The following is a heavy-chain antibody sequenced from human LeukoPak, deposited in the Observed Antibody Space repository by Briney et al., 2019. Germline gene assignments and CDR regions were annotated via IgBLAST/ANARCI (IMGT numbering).Heavy chain of an antibody. D-gene: IGHD6-6*01. J-gene: IGHJ4*02. CDR2: IDWDDDK. CDR3: ARISPYSSSGVFDY. CDR1: GFSLSTSGMC. V-gene: IGHV2-70*11. Sequence: SGPALVKPTQTLTLTCTFSGFSLSTSGMCVSWIRQPPGKALEWLARIDWDDDKYYSTSLKTRLTISKDTSKNQVVLTMTNMDPVDTATYYCARISPYSSSGVFDYWGQGTLVTVSS.